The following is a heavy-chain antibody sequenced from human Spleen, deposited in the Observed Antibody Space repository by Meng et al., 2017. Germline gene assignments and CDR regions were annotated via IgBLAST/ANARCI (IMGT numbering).Heavy chain of an antibody. J-gene: IGHJ4*02. CDR1: GDSITNHNW. CDR3: LRGSGGSV. CDR2: IPHRGSS. V-gene: IGHV4-4*02. D-gene: IGHD3-10*01. Sequence: QVQLRESGTARVKPSETLSLSCAVSGDSITNHNWWAWVRQPPGKGLEWIGEIPHRGSSAYNPSLKSRVSLSIDKSRNQFSLKLTSVTAADTAVYYCLRGSGGSVWGQGTLVTVSS.